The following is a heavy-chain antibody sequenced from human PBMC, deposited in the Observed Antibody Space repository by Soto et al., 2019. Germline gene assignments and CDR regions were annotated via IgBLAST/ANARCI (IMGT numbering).Heavy chain of an antibody. J-gene: IGHJ4*02. V-gene: IGHV4-39*01. CDR1: GDSMSSSDYY. CDR3: ARRTVNIRTCYSGIKTPCFDY. Sequence: QLQLHESGPGLVKPSETLSLTCAVSGDSMSSSDYYWGWLRQPPGKGLEWIGSIYYSGSTYYIPSLQGQAAISVDTSKTQFSLKLKSVTAADTAIYYCARRTVNIRTCYSGIKTPCFDYWGQGAPVTVSS. D-gene: IGHD6-19*01. CDR2: IYYSGST.